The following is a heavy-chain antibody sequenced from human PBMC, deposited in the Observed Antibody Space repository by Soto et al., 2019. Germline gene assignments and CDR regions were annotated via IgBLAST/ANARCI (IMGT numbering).Heavy chain of an antibody. CDR1: GGCFSGYY. V-gene: IGHV4-34*01. CDR3: ARDTMVRGVIIHNWFDP. J-gene: IGHJ5*02. Sequence: SETLALTCAVYGGCFSGYYWSWIRQPPGKGLEWIGEINHSGSTNYNPSLKSRVTISVDTSKNQFSLKLSSVTAADTAVYYCARDTMVRGVIIHNWFDPWGQGTLVT. D-gene: IGHD3-10*01. CDR2: INHSGST.